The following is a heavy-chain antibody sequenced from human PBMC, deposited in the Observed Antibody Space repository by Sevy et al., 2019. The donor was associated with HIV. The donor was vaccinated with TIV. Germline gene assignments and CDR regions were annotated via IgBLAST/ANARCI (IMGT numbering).Heavy chain of an antibody. CDR3: ARDPRIFGDYLLTYFDY. CDR1: GFTFSDYS. V-gene: IGHV3-33*08. CDR2: IWYDGNNQ. Sequence: GGSLRLSCAASGFTFSDYSMHWVRQAPGKGLEWVAVIWYDGNNQHYADSVRGRFTISRDNSKNTLYLQLSSLRAEDTAVYYCARDPRIFGDYLLTYFDYWGQGVLVTVSS. D-gene: IGHD4-17*01. J-gene: IGHJ4*02.